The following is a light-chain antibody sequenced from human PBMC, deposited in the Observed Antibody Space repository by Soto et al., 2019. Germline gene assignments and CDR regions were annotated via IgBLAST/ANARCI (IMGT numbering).Light chain of an antibody. V-gene: IGKV1-17*01. J-gene: IGKJ1*01. Sequence: DIQMTQFPSSLSASVGDRVTITCRASQGIRNDLGWYQQKPGKAPKRLIYAASSLQSGVPSRFSGGGSRTEFTLAISSLQHEDSATFCCLQRSTYPLTFGQGTKVEIK. CDR1: QGIRND. CDR3: LQRSTYPLT. CDR2: AAS.